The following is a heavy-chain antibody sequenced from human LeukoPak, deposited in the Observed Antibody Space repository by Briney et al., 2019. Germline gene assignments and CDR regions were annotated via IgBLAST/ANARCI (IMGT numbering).Heavy chain of an antibody. CDR1: GFTFTHYA. D-gene: IGHD2-15*01. J-gene: IGHJ6*03. CDR3: AKWVGLSYYYYYMDV. Sequence: GGSLRLSCAASGFTFTHYAMSWVRQAPGKGLQWVSSIGTSGGSTYYADSVKGRFTISRDNSKNTLYLQMNSLRAEDTAVYYCAKWVGLSYYYYYMDVWGKGTTVTVSS. V-gene: IGHV3-23*01. CDR2: IGTSGGST.